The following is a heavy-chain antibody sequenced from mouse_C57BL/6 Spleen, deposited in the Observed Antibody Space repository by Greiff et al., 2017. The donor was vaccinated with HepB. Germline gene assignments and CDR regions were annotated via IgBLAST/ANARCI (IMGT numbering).Heavy chain of an antibody. CDR1: GFNIKDYY. Sequence: EVKLVESGAELVKPGASVKLSCTASGFNIKDYYMHWVKQRTEQGLEWIGRIDPEDGETKYAPKFQGKATITADTSSNTAYLQLSSLTSEDTAVYYCALYYYGSSYDDYWGQGTTLTVSS. V-gene: IGHV14-2*01. CDR3: ALYYYGSSYDDY. D-gene: IGHD1-1*01. J-gene: IGHJ2*01. CDR2: IDPEDGET.